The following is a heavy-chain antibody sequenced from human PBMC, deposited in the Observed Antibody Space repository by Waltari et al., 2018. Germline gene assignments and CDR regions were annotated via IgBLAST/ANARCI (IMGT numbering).Heavy chain of an antibody. CDR3: AREYYDSSGYYYIDY. J-gene: IGHJ4*02. Sequence: EVQLVETGGGLIQPGGSLRLSCAASGFTVSSNYMSWVRQAPGNGLEWVSAISSGGSTNYAESVKGRFTISRDNSKNTLHLQMNSLRAEDTAVYYCAREYYDSSGYYYIDYWGQGTLVTVSS. V-gene: IGHV3-53*02. CDR2: ISSGGST. CDR1: GFTVSSNY. D-gene: IGHD3-22*01.